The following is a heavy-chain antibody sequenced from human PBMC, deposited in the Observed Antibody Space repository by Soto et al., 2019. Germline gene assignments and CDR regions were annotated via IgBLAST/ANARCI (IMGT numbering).Heavy chain of an antibody. V-gene: IGHV4-59*12. Sequence: SETLSLTCTVSGGSISTYYWSWIRQPPGKGLEWIGYIYYSGSTKYNPSVKGRFTIARDNAKNTLFLQMNSLRADDTALYFCVRDQDTYGQAVFNSWGQGTLVTVSS. J-gene: IGHJ4*02. CDR2: IYYSGST. D-gene: IGHD3-10*01. CDR3: VRDQDTYGQAVFNS. CDR1: GGSISTYY.